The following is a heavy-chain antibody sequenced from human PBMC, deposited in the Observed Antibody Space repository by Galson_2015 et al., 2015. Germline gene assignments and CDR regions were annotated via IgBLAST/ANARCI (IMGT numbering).Heavy chain of an antibody. Sequence: SLRLSCAASGFTVSSNYMSWVRQAPGKGLEWVSVIYSGGSTYYADSVKGRFTISRDNSKNTLYLQMNSLRAEDTAVYYCASTHCSGGSCYWIFDYWGQGTLVTVSS. D-gene: IGHD2-15*01. CDR2: IYSGGST. CDR1: GFTVSSNY. CDR3: ASTHCSGGSCYWIFDY. V-gene: IGHV3-53*01. J-gene: IGHJ4*02.